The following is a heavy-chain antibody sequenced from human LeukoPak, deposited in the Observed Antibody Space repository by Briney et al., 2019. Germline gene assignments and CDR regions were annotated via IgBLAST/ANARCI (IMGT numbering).Heavy chain of an antibody. J-gene: IGHJ6*03. Sequence: PSETLCLTCAVYGGSFSGYYWSWIRQPPGKGLEWIGEINHSGSTNYNPSLKSRVTISVDTSKNQFSLKLSSVTAADTAVYYCARRGPLMVRGVPVPRYYYYMDVWGKGTTVTISS. CDR2: INHSGST. V-gene: IGHV4-34*01. CDR1: GGSFSGYY. D-gene: IGHD3-10*01. CDR3: ARRGPLMVRGVPVPRYYYYMDV.